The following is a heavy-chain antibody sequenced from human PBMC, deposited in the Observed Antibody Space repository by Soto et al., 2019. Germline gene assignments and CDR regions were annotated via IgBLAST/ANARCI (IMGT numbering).Heavy chain of an antibody. CDR2: INSDGSST. D-gene: IGHD1-1*01. CDR1: GFTFSSYW. V-gene: IGHV3-74*01. Sequence: GGSLRLSCAASGFTFSSYWMHWVRQAPGKGLVWVSRINSDGSSTSYADSVKGRFTISRDNAKNTLYLQMNSLRAEDTAVYYCARVSVNEYYFEYWGQGTLVTVSS. J-gene: IGHJ4*02. CDR3: ARVSVNEYYFEY.